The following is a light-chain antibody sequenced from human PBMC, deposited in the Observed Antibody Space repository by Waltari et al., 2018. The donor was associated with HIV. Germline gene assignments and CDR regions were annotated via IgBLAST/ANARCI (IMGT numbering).Light chain of an antibody. CDR1: QSIDDF. V-gene: IGKV1-39*01. CDR2: GAS. CDR3: QQSCNARWT. Sequence: DIQKTQSPSSLSASVGDRVTITCRAIQSIDDFLNWYQQKPGKAAKPLMYGASRLHSGVPSRFSGSGCGIDFTLPVNSLHPEDLAAYYCQQSCNARWTFGLGPMV. J-gene: IGKJ1*01.